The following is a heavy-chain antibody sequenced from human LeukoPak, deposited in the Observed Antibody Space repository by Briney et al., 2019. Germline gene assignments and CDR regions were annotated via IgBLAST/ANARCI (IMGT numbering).Heavy chain of an antibody. CDR2: IMPNGETR. CDR1: GFSFSNYV. CDR3: ARDRDGGLSFDI. D-gene: IGHD2-15*01. Sequence: GGSLRLSCAASGFSFSNYVMHWVRQAPGKGLEYVSAIMPNGETRGYANSMKGRFTISRDNSKNTLYLQMGSLRAEDMAIYYCARDRDGGLSFDIWGQGTLVTVSS. V-gene: IGHV3-64*01. J-gene: IGHJ3*02.